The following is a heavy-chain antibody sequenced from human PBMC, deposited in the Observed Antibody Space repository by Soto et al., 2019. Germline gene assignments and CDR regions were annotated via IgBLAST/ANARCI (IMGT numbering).Heavy chain of an antibody. Sequence: GGSLRLSCAASGFSLSTHWMHWVRQVPGKGLVWVSRINGDGSQTTYADSVRGRLTVSRDNAKNTIYLQIKNLRVEDTDVYYCAGDYPDDSTGDGYYWGQGTLVNVSS. V-gene: IGHV3-74*01. CDR2: INGDGSQT. J-gene: IGHJ4*02. CDR1: GFSLSTHW. CDR3: AGDYPDDSTGDGYY. D-gene: IGHD3-22*01.